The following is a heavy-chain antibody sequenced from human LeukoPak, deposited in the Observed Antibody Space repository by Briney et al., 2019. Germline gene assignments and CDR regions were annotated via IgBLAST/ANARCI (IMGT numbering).Heavy chain of an antibody. CDR2: IYYSGST. CDR1: GGSISSSSYY. Sequence: SETLSLTCTVSGGSISSSSYYWGWIRQPPGKGLEWIGSIYYSGSTYYNPSLKSRVTISVDTSKNQFSLKLSSVTAADTAVYDGARAGPTTVTNYWGQGTLVTVSS. CDR3: ARAGPTTVTNY. V-gene: IGHV4-39*07. J-gene: IGHJ4*02. D-gene: IGHD4-17*01.